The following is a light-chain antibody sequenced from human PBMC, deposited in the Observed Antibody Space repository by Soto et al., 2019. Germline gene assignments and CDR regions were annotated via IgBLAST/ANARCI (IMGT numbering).Light chain of an antibody. CDR3: QQYNSFIWT. V-gene: IGKV1-9*01. J-gene: IGKJ1*01. CDR1: QELDRV. CDR2: AAS. Sequence: IQLTQSPSCLVACVGDGASIXCRASQELDRVLGCYQQKPAKAPKLLSDAASTLQSVGPSRFSCSGSGTAFTRPISSRQPEDFATYYRQQYNSFIWTFGQGTKVDIK.